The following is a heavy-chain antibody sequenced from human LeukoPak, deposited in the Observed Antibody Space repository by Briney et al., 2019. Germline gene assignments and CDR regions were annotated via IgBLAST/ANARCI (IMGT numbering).Heavy chain of an antibody. J-gene: IGHJ3*01. CDR1: GGSISNLDYY. Sequence: SETLSLTCTVSGGSISNLDYYWTWIRQPAGKRLEWIGRIYTSGGANYNPSLKSRVTMSVDKSKNQISLNLASLTAADTALYYCAGRGSSSGTFDVWGPGTFVTVSS. CDR3: AGRGSSSGTFDV. CDR2: IYTSGGA. V-gene: IGHV4-61*02. D-gene: IGHD2-2*01.